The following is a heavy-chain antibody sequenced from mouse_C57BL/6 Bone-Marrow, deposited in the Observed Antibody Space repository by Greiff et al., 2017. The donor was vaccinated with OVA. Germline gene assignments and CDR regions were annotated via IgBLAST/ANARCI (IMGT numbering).Heavy chain of an antibody. V-gene: IGHV1-50*01. CDR1: GYTFTSYW. J-gene: IGHJ4*01. CDR2: IDPSDSYT. Sequence: VQLQQPGAELVKPGASVKLSCKASGYTFTSYWMQWVKQRPGQGLEWIGEIDPSDSYTNYNQKFKGKATLTVDTSSSTAYMQLSSLTSEDSAVDYCARRRQRRRQAMDYWGQGTSVTVSS. CDR3: ARRRQRRRQAMDY. D-gene: IGHD3-2*02.